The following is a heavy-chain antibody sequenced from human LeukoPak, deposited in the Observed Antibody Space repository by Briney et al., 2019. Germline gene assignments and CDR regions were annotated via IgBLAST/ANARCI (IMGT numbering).Heavy chain of an antibody. V-gene: IGHV3-30-3*01. CDR1: GFTFSSYA. CDR2: ISYDGSNK. CDR3: ARDEGSYYSSFDC. J-gene: IGHJ4*02. Sequence: GGSPRLSCAASGFTFSSYAMHWVRQAPGKGLEWVAVISYDGSNKYYADSVKGRFTISRDNSKNTLYLQMNSLRAEDTAVYYCARDEGSYYSSFDCWGQGTLVTVSS. D-gene: IGHD1-26*01.